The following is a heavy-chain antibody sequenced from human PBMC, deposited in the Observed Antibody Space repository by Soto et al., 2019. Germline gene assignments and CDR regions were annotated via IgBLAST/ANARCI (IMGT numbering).Heavy chain of an antibody. V-gene: IGHV1-69*01. CDR3: ARDRGSDSGGGKDAYYGMYV. Sequence: HVPLVQSGAEVKKPGSSVKVCGKSSGGTFSSYALSWVRQAPGQGLEWMGGIIPIFGTANYAQKFQGRVTITADESTSTAYLELSSLRSEDTAVDYCARDRGSDSGGGKDAYYGMYVWGQGTTVTVSS. D-gene: IGHD1-26*01. CDR1: GGTFSSYA. J-gene: IGHJ6*02. CDR2: IIPIFGTA.